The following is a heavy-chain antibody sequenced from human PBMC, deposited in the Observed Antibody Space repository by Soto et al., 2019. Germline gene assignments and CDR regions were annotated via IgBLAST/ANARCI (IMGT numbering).Heavy chain of an antibody. V-gene: IGHV3-33*06. CDR3: AKDLGEKVYHYAMDL. J-gene: IGHJ6*02. D-gene: IGHD3-16*01. CDR2: TWYDGTRK. Sequence: QVQLVESGGGVVQPGRSLRLSCSASGFTFSNFGMHWVRQAPGKGLEWVAATWYDGTRKYYAESVKGRFSISKDDSQNTSFHQMNSLRTEDTAVYYCAKDLGEKVYHYAMDLWGQGTTVTVSS. CDR1: GFTFSNFG.